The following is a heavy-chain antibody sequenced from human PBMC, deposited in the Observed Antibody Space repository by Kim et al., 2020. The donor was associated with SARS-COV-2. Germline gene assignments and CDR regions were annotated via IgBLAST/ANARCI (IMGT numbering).Heavy chain of an antibody. CDR1: GFTFSSHV. D-gene: IGHD2-15*01. J-gene: IGHJ5*02. V-gene: IGHV3-30*03. CDR2: ISYEGRTQ. Sequence: GGSLRLSCAASGFTFSSHVMHWVRQAPGKGLEWVAHISYEGRTQKYPDSVKGRFTVSRDNAKKTLFLQMNSLRPEDTAVYYCARNLVGGTDLGPWGQGTPVTVSS. CDR3: ARNLVGGTDLGP.